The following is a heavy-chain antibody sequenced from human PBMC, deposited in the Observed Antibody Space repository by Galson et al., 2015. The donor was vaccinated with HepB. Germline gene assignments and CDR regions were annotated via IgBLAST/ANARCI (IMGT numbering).Heavy chain of an antibody. J-gene: IGHJ5*02. D-gene: IGHD2-15*01. Sequence: QSGAEVKKPGASVKVSCKASGYTFTSYAMHWVRQAPGQRLEWMGWINAGNGNTKYSQKFQGRVTITRDTSASTAYMELSSVTAADTAVYYCARSPRVVVVAVNGGLWFDPWGQGTPVTVSS. CDR3: ARSPRVVVVAVNGGLWFDP. V-gene: IGHV1-3*01. CDR2: INAGNGNT. CDR1: GYTFTSYA.